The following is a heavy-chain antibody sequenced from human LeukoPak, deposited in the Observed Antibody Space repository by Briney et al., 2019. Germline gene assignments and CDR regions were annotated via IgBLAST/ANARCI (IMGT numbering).Heavy chain of an antibody. Sequence: SETLSLTCTVSGGSVSSYYWSWIRQPPGKGLEWIGYIYYSGTTNYNPSLKSRVTISVDTSKNQFSLKLSPVTAADTAVYYCARGVYIAAAQYAYWGQGTLVTVSS. CDR3: ARGVYIAAAQYAY. J-gene: IGHJ4*02. CDR2: IYYSGTT. D-gene: IGHD6-13*01. V-gene: IGHV4-59*02. CDR1: GGSVSSYY.